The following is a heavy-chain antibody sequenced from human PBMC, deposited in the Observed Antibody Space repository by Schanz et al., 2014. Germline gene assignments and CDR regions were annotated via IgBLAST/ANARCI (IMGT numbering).Heavy chain of an antibody. CDR3: VKDDRGDVVVVAANY. D-gene: IGHD2-15*01. CDR2: ISYDGSNQ. V-gene: IGHV3-30*14. Sequence: QVQLVESGGGVVQPGRSLRLSCAASGFTVRSYAMHWVRQAPGKGLEWVAAISYDGSNQYYTDSVKGRFTVSRDNSKNTVYLQMNSLRAEDTAVYYCVKDDRGDVVVVAANYWGQGAQVIVSS. J-gene: IGHJ4*02. CDR1: GFTVRSYA.